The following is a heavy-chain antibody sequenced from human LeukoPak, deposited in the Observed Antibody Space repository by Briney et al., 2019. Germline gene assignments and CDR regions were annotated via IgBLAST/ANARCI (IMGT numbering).Heavy chain of an antibody. D-gene: IGHD7-27*01. J-gene: IGHJ4*02. Sequence: GGSLRLSCAASGFTFSSYSMNWVRQAPGKGLEWVSGISPSGGGTYYADSVKGRFTISRDDSKNTLSLQMNSLRAEDTAVYYCAQDLAWGAFDHWGQGTLVTVSS. V-gene: IGHV3-23*01. CDR2: ISPSGGGT. CDR3: AQDLAWGAFDH. CDR1: GFTFSSYS.